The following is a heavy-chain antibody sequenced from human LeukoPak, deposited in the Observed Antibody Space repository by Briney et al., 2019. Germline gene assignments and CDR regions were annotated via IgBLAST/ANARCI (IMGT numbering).Heavy chain of an antibody. CDR1: GGSISSSSYY. J-gene: IGHJ1*01. D-gene: IGHD6-13*01. Sequence: SETLSLTCTVSGGSISSSSYYWGWIRQPPGKGLEWIGTIYYSGYTYYNPSLKSRVTISVDTSKNQFSLKLSSVTAADTAVYYCARVYSGGRGQQPINEYLQHWGQGTLVTVSS. CDR2: IYYSGYT. CDR3: ARVYSGGRGQQPINEYLQH. V-gene: IGHV4-39*07.